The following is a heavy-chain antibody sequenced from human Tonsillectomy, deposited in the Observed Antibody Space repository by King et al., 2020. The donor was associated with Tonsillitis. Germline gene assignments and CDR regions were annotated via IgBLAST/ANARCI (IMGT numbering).Heavy chain of an antibody. V-gene: IGHV1-69*01. Sequence: QLVQSGAEVKKPGSSVKVSCKVSGGTFTTYAINWMRQAPGQGLEWMGDIIPIFGRANYAQKFQGRVTITADESTSTAYMELNRLRSEDTAVYYCARDLDGMDVWGQGTTVTVSS. J-gene: IGHJ6*02. CDR1: GGTFTTYA. CDR2: IIPIFGRA. CDR3: ARDLDGMDV.